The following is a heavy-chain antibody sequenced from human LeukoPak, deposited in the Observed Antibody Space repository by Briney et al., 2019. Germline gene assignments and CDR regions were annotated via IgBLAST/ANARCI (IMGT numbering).Heavy chain of an antibody. CDR1: GYTFTGYY. D-gene: IGHD4-17*01. J-gene: IGHJ4*02. V-gene: IGHV1-2*04. CDR3: ANDYGDLGLGY. Sequence: ASVKVSCKASGYTFTGYYMHWVRQAPGQGLEWMGWINPNSGGTNYAQKFQGWVTTTRDTSISTAYMELSRLRSDDTAVYYCANDYGDLGLGYWGQGTLVTVSS. CDR2: INPNSGGT.